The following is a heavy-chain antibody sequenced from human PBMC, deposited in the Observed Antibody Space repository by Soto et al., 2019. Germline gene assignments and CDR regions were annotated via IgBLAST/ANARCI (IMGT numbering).Heavy chain of an antibody. CDR3: AKTGYCIGGSCYVASFDY. D-gene: IGHD2-15*01. Sequence: QVQLVDSGGGVVQPGGSLRLSCAASGFTFSSYGMHWVRQAPGKGREWVAIISSDGSNKYYADSVKGRFTISRDNSKNTLYLQMNSLRAEDTAVYYCAKTGYCIGGSCYVASFDYWGQGSLVTVSS. CDR1: GFTFSSYG. J-gene: IGHJ4*02. V-gene: IGHV3-30*18. CDR2: ISSDGSNK.